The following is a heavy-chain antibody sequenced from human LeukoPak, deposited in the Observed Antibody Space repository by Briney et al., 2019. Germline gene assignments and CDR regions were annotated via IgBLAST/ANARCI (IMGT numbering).Heavy chain of an antibody. V-gene: IGHV4-4*02. CDR1: GGSISSSNW. J-gene: IGHJ4*02. D-gene: IGHD4-17*01. CDR2: IYHSGST. CDR3: ARDLREGYGDYGRDY. Sequence: SETLSLTCAVSGGSISSSNWWSWVRQPPGKGLEWIGEIYHSGSTNYNPSLKSRVTISVDKSKNQFSLKLSSVTAADTAVYYCARDLREGYGDYGRDYWRQGTLVTVSS.